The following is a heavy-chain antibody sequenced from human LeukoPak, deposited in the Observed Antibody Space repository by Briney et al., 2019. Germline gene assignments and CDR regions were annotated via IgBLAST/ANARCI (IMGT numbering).Heavy chain of an antibody. J-gene: IGHJ3*02. CDR2: IYYSGST. V-gene: IGHV4-59*01. CDR3: ARVKVIDAFDI. Sequence: SETLSLTCTVSGGSISSYYWSWIRQPPGKGLAWIGYIYYSGSTNYNPSLKSRVTISVDTSKNQFSLKLSSVTAADTAVYYCARVKVIDAFDIWGQGTMVTVSS. CDR1: GGSISSYY. D-gene: IGHD3-22*01.